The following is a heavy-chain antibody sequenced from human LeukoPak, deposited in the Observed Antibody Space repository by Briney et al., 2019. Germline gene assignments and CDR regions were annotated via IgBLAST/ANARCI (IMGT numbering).Heavy chain of an antibody. V-gene: IGHV3-48*01. CDR1: GFTFSSYS. CDR2: ISSSSSTI. Sequence: GGSLRLSCAASGFTFSSYSMNWIRQAPGKGLEWVSYISSSSSTIYYADSVKGRFTISRDNAKNSLYLQMNSLRAEDTAVYFCAREPLGRQPPVAFDIWGQGTMVTVSS. D-gene: IGHD2-2*01. J-gene: IGHJ3*02. CDR3: AREPLGRQPPVAFDI.